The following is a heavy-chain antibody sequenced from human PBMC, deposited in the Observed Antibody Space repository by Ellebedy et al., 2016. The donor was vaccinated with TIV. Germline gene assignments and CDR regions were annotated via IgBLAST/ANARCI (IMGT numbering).Heavy chain of an antibody. CDR1: GGSIGSGDYY. CDR2: IYYSGST. V-gene: IGHV4-30-4*01. J-gene: IGHJ3*02. D-gene: IGHD6-19*01. CDR3: ARDHGPAVPNDAFDI. Sequence: SETLSLXXTVSGGSIGSGDYYWSWIRQPPGKGLEYIGYIYYSGSTYYNPSLKSRLTISVGTSKNQFSLKLSSVTAADTAVYYCARDHGPAVPNDAFDIWGQGTMVTVSS.